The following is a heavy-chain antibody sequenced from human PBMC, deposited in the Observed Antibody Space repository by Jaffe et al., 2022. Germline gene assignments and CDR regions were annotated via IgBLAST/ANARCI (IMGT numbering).Heavy chain of an antibody. V-gene: IGHV3-72*01. Sequence: EVQLVESGGGLVQPGGSLRLSCAASGFTFSDHYMDWVRQAPGKGLEWIGRIRNKARKYTTEYAASVKGRFTVSRDDSKNSLYLQMNSLKTEDTAVYYCTKVFNYDSGSYGFLDNWGQGTLVTVSS. CDR2: IRNKARKYTT. CDR1: GFTFSDHY. D-gene: IGHD3-10*01. CDR3: TKVFNYDSGSYGFLDN. J-gene: IGHJ4*02.